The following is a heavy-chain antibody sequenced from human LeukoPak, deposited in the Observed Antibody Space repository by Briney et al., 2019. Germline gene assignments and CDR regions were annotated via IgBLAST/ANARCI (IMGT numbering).Heavy chain of an antibody. CDR3: ARVNGYYFDY. V-gene: IGHV4-30-2*01. Sequence: MPSETLSLTYAVSGVSISSGGYSWSWIRQPPGKGLEWIGYIYHSGSTYYNPSLKSRVTISVDRSKNQFSLKLSSVTAADTAVYYCARVNGYYFDYWGQGTLVTVSS. CDR2: IYHSGST. J-gene: IGHJ4*02. CDR1: GVSISSGGYS. D-gene: IGHD3-22*01.